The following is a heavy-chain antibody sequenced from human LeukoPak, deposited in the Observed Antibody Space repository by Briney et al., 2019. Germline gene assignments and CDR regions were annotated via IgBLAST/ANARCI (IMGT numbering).Heavy chain of an antibody. CDR1: GGTFSSYA. V-gene: IGHV1-18*01. CDR3: ARDSYYYDSSGSFDY. CDR2: ISAYNGNT. D-gene: IGHD3-22*01. Sequence: ASVKVSCKASGGTFSSYAISWVRQAPGQGLEWMGWISAYNGNTNYAQKLQGRVTMTTDTSTSTAYMELRSLRSDDTAVYYCARDSYYYDSSGSFDYWGQGTLVTVSS. J-gene: IGHJ4*02.